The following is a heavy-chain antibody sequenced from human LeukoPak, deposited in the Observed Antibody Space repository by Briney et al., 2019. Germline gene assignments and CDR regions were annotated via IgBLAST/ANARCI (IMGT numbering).Heavy chain of an antibody. V-gene: IGHV3-30*18. Sequence: GGSLRLSCAASGFIFNSYGMHWVRQVPGKGLEWVAVISYDGSNKYYADSVKGRFTIARDNSKNTLYLQMNSLRAEDTAVYYCAKDVGGDNRPEIDYWGQGTLVTVSS. CDR2: ISYDGSNK. CDR3: AKDVGGDNRPEIDY. CDR1: GFIFNSYG. J-gene: IGHJ4*02. D-gene: IGHD2-21*02.